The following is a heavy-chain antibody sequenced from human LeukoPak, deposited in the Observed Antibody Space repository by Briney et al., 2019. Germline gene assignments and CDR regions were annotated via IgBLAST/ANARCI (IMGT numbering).Heavy chain of an antibody. CDR2: IYYSGST. CDR1: GGSISSYY. Sequence: PLETLSLTCTVSGGSISSYYWSWIRQPPGKGLEWIGYIYYSGSTKYNPSLKSRVTISLDTSKNQFSLKLNSVTAADTAVYYCARQHGDYRPPYYYYMDVWGKGTTVTVSS. V-gene: IGHV4-59*08. CDR3: ARQHGDYRPPYYYYMDV. J-gene: IGHJ6*03. D-gene: IGHD4-17*01.